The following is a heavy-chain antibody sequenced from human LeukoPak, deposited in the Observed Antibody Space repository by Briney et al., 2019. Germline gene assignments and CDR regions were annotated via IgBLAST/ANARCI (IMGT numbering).Heavy chain of an antibody. V-gene: IGHV4-59*01. CDR1: GGSMSDFY. Sequence: PSETLSLTCTVPGGSMSDFYWSWIRQPPGKGLEWIGYMYHSGSPNYSPSLKSRVTISVDASKKQFSLELTSVTAADTAVYYCARGRDGYDSTWTYYYYMDVWGKGTTVTVSS. CDR2: MYHSGSP. J-gene: IGHJ6*03. CDR3: ARGRDGYDSTWTYYYYMDV. D-gene: IGHD2-21*02.